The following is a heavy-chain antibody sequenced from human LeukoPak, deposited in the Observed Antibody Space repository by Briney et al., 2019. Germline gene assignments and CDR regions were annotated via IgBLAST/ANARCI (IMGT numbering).Heavy chain of an antibody. J-gene: IGHJ5*02. D-gene: IGHD6-13*01. CDR3: ARDRYGVAAGGNWFDP. V-gene: IGHV3-11*04. CDR2: ISTTSTTI. CDR1: EFTFNDYY. Sequence: GGSLRLSCAASEFTFNDYYMNWIRQAPGKGLEWVAYISTTSTTIYYADSVKGRFTISRDNAKNSLYLQMNSLRAEDTSVYYCARDRYGVAAGGNWFDPWGQGTLVTVAS.